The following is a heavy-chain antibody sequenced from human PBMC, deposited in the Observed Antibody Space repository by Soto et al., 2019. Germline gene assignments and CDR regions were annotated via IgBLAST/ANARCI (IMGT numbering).Heavy chain of an antibody. CDR2: IIPIFGTA. V-gene: IGHV1-69*13. CDR1: GGTFSSYA. D-gene: IGHD3-22*01. J-gene: IGHJ5*02. CDR3: ARESRGDYYDSSGYYNWFDP. Sequence: SVKVSCKASGGTFSSYAISWVRQAPGQGLEWMGGIIPIFGTANYAQKFQGRVTITADESTSTAYMELSSLRSEDTAVYYCARESRGDYYDSSGYYNWFDPWGQGTLVTVSS.